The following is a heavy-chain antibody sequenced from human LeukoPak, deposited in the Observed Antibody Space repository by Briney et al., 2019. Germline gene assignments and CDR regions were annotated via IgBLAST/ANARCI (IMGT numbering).Heavy chain of an antibody. D-gene: IGHD2-2*01. Sequence: PGGSLRLSCAASGFTFSSYAMNWVRQAPGKGLEWVSTISSSGGSTYYFVKGRFTISRDNSKNTLYLQMNSLRAEDTAVYYCAKGYCSSTSCKGSFFDYWGQGTLVTVSS. CDR2: ISSSGGST. CDR3: AKGYCSSTSCKGSFFDY. J-gene: IGHJ4*02. V-gene: IGHV3-23*01. CDR1: GFTFSSYA.